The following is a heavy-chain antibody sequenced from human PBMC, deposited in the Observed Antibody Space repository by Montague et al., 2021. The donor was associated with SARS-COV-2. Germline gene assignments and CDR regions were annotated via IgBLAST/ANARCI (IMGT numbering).Heavy chain of an antibody. J-gene: IGHJ3*02. Sequence: SKTLPLTCTVSGGSISSYYWSWIRQPPGKGLEWIGYIYYSGSTNYNPSLKSRVTISVDTSKNQFSLKLSSVTAADTAVYYCARGSGWMGNAFDIWGQGTMVTVSS. D-gene: IGHD6-19*01. CDR3: ARGSGWMGNAFDI. CDR1: GGSISSYY. CDR2: IYYSGST. V-gene: IGHV4-59*01.